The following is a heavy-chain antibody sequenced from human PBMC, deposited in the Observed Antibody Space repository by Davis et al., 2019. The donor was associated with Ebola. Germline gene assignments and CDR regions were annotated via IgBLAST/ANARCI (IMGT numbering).Heavy chain of an antibody. Sequence: LRLSCTTSGFTFGDYAMNWVRQAPGKGLEWVGFIRSKAYGGATEYAASVKGRFSILRDDSKSIAYLQMNSLKTEDTAVYYCTRAVAGTYFDSWGQGTLVTVSS. D-gene: IGHD6-19*01. V-gene: IGHV3-49*04. CDR2: IRSKAYGGAT. CDR1: GFTFGDYA. J-gene: IGHJ4*02. CDR3: TRAVAGTYFDS.